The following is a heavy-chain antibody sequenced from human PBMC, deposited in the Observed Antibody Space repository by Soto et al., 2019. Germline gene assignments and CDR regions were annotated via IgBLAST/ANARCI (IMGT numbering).Heavy chain of an antibody. CDR3: ATWFDNDYSPGVQSYYYVDV. V-gene: IGHV1-69*02. D-gene: IGHD4-4*01. J-gene: IGHJ6*03. CDR1: GGTFSSYT. Sequence: QVQLLQSGAEVKKPGSSVKVSCKASGGTFSSYTINWVRQAPGQGLEWMGRIIPILNISNFTQRFQARVTDTADKFRTAAYRELSSLRSEDTAVYCCATWFDNDYSPGVQSYYYVDVWGKGTTGTVS. CDR2: IIPILNIS.